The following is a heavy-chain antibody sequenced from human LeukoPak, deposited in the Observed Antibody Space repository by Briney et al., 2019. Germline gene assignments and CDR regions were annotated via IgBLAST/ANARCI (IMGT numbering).Heavy chain of an antibody. CDR2: IKQDGSEK. D-gene: IGHD5-12*01. CDR1: GFTFSSYW. J-gene: IGHJ4*02. V-gene: IGHV3-7*01. CDR3: ARDPRTYATFTFDY. Sequence: GGSLRLSCAASGFTFSSYWMSWVRQAPGKGLGWVANIKQDGSEKYYVDSVKGRFTISRDNAKNSLYLQMNSLRAEDTAVYYCARDPRTYATFTFDYWGQGTLVTVSS.